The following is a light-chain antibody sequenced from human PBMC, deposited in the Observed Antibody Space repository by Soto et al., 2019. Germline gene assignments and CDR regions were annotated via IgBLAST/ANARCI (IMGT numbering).Light chain of an antibody. CDR3: QQYGSTPLT. CDR1: QSVGNNY. CDR2: DAS. J-gene: IGKJ4*01. Sequence: EIVVTQSPGTLSLSPGERATLSCRASQSVGNNYLAWYQQKPGQAPRFLIYDASSRATGIPDRFSGSGSGTDFTLTISRLEPEDFAVYYCQQYGSTPLTFCGGTNVEIK. V-gene: IGKV3-20*01.